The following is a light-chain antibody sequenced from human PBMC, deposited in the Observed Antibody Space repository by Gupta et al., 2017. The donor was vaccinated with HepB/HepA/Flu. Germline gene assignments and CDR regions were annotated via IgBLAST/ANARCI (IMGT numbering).Light chain of an antibody. V-gene: IGLV2-14*03. CDR1: GSDIGGYNY. Sequence: QSALTQPASVSGSPGQSITISCTGTGSDIGGYNYVSWYQQHPGTVPKLIIYDVNIRPSGASNRYSGSKSGNTATLTISGLRTEDEADYYCSSYTRSSTLVFGGGTKLTVL. CDR3: SSYTRSSTLV. CDR2: DVN. J-gene: IGLJ2*01.